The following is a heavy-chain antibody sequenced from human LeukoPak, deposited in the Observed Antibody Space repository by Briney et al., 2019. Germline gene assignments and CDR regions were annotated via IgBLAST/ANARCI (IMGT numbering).Heavy chain of an antibody. CDR1: GYIFTRYY. D-gene: IGHD3-10*01. Sequence: SVKVSCQAYGYIFTRYYMHWLRQAPGQGLEWMGIIKPSGGSTNYTQKFQGRVTMTRDTSTNTVYMELSSLRSGDTAVYDCARGPSITLVRGGQWYYYMDLWGKGTTVTISS. CDR3: ARGPSITLVRGGQWYYYMDL. J-gene: IGHJ6*03. CDR2: IKPSGGST. V-gene: IGHV1-46*01.